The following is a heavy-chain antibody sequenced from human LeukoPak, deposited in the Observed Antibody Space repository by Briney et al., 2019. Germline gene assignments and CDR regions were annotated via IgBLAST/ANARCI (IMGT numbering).Heavy chain of an antibody. J-gene: IGHJ6*04. CDR2: ISAYNGNT. V-gene: IGHV1-18*01. Sequence: ASVKVSCKASGYTFTSYGISWVRQAPGQGLEWMGWISAYNGNTNYAQKLQGRVTMTTDTSTSTAYMELSSLRSEDTAAYYCARDYYDILTGYPQGMDVWGKGTTVTVSS. D-gene: IGHD3-9*01. CDR3: ARDYYDILTGYPQGMDV. CDR1: GYTFTSYG.